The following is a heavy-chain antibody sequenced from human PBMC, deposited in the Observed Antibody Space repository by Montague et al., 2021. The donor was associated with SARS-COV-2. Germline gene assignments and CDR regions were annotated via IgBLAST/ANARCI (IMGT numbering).Heavy chain of an antibody. J-gene: IGHJ5*02. CDR2: ISYSGST. CDR3: ARHSTTHAFDP. CDR1: SGSISPSDTHY. D-gene: IGHD1-1*01. V-gene: IGHV4-39*01. Sequence: SETLSFTCVVSSGSISPSDTHYWGWVRQALGKGLEWIATISYSGSTSYNPPLRSRVTISVDTSKNQISLNLRSMTAADTSVYYCARHSTTHAFDPWGQGILVTVSS.